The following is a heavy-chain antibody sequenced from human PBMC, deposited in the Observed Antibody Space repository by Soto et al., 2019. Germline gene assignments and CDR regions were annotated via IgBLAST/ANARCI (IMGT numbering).Heavy chain of an antibody. CDR3: ARGSTYYDFGSCDYNLHYDMDF. D-gene: IGHD3-3*01. Sequence: PSKAPSLIPIASGGPISRYYWRWIRQPPGKGLEWIGYIYYSGSTNYNPSLKSRVTISVDTSTNQFSLKLSSVTAADTAVYYCARGSTYYDFGSCDYNLHYDMDFSGHETTFTV. J-gene: IGHJ6*02. CDR1: GGPISRYY. CDR2: IYYSGST. V-gene: IGHV4-59*01.